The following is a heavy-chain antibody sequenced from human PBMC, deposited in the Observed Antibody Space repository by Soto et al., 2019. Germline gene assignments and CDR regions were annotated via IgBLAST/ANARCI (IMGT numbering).Heavy chain of an antibody. CDR3: TTGDMATPGVYYFFGMDV. CDR2: IKSKTDGGTT. Sequence: PGGSLRLSCAASGFTFSNAWMSWVRQAPGKGLEWVGRIKSKTDGGTTDYAAPVKGRFTISRDDSKSTLYLQMNSLKTEGTAVYYCTTGDMATPGVYYFFGMDVWGQGTTVTVSS. V-gene: IGHV3-15*01. D-gene: IGHD5-12*01. CDR1: GFTFSNAW. J-gene: IGHJ6*02.